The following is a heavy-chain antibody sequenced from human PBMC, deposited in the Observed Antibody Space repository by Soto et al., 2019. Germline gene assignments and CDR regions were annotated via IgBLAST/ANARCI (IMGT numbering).Heavy chain of an antibody. V-gene: IGHV4-34*01. CDR3: ARSVRGSLLDY. CDR1: GGSFSGYY. D-gene: IGHD1-26*01. J-gene: IGHJ4*02. CDR2: INHSGST. Sequence: QVQLQQWGAGLLKPSETLSLTCAVYGGSFSGYYWSWIRQPPGKGLEWIGEINHSGSTNYNPSLKSRVTISVDTYKNQCSLKLSSVTAADTAVYYCARSVRGSLLDYWGQGTLVTVSS.